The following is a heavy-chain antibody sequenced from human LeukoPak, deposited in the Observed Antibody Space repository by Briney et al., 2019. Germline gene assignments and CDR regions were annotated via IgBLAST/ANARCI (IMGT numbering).Heavy chain of an antibody. D-gene: IGHD4-17*01. Sequence: SETLSLTRTVSGVSISSGGYCWSWIRQHPGKGLEWIGCIYYSGSAYYNPSLKSRVIISVDTSKNQFSLKMNSVTAADTAIYHCARAGTTVTGWGQGTLVTVSS. J-gene: IGHJ4*02. CDR2: IYYSGSA. V-gene: IGHV4-31*03. CDR1: GVSISSGGYC. CDR3: ARAGTTVTG.